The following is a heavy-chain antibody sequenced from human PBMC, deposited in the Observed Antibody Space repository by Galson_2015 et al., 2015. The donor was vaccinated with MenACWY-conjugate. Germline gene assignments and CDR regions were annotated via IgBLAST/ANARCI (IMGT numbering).Heavy chain of an antibody. CDR1: TYW. CDR2: ISPGDSET. J-gene: IGHJ6*02. Sequence: TYWIGWVRQLPGKGLEWMGLISPGDSETRYSPAFQGQVTTSADKSISTAYVQWDSLQASDTAMYYCARHPPGGRGMDVWGQGTTVTVSS. V-gene: IGHV5-51*01. D-gene: IGHD1-26*01. CDR3: ARHPPGGRGMDV.